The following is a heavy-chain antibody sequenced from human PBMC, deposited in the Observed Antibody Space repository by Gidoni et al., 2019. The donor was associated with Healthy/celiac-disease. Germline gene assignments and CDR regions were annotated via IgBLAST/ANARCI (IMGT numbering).Heavy chain of an antibody. CDR2: IYHSGST. J-gene: IGHJ3*02. D-gene: IGHD3-16*01. V-gene: IGHV4-4*01. CDR3: ARALGISFGGVTPHAFDI. CDR1: GGSISSSNW. Sequence: QVQRQDSGPGLGKHAGTLSRTCAISGGSISSSNWWSWVRQPPGRGLDWIVEIYHSGSTNYNPSLKSRVTISVDKSQNQFSLKLSSVTAADTSVYSCARALGISFGGVTPHAFDIWGQGTMVTVSS.